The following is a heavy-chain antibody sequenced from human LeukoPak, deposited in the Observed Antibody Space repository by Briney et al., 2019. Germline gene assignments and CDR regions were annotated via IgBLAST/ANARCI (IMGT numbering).Heavy chain of an antibody. Sequence: GGSLRLSCAASGFTFSSYGMHWVRQAPGKGLEWVAVIWYDGSNKYYADSVKGRFTISRDNSKNTLYLQMNSLRAEDTAVYHCARQGAAAGFYYFDYWGQGTLVTVSS. D-gene: IGHD6-13*01. CDR3: ARQGAAAGFYYFDY. CDR2: IWYDGSNK. CDR1: GFTFSSYG. V-gene: IGHV3-33*01. J-gene: IGHJ4*02.